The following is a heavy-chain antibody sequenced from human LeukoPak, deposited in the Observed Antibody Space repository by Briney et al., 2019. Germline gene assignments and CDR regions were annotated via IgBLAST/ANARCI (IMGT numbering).Heavy chain of an antibody. CDR1: GGSISSYY. Sequence: SETLSLTCTVSGGSISSYYWSWIRQPPGKGLEWIGYIYYSGSTNYNPSLKSRVTISVDTSKNQFSLKLSSVTAADTAVYYCARRCSGGSCFSGNDYGDYETVYYFDYWGQGTLVTVSS. CDR2: IYYSGST. J-gene: IGHJ4*02. V-gene: IGHV4-59*01. CDR3: ARRCSGGSCFSGNDYGDYETVYYFDY. D-gene: IGHD2-15*01.